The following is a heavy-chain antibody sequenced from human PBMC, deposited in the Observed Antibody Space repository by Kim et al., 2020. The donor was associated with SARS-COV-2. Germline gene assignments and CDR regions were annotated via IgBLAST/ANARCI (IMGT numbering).Heavy chain of an antibody. V-gene: IGHV4-59*01. Sequence: KSRVTISVDTSKNQFSLKLSSVTAADTAVYYCARVRPPTVTTYYYYGMDVWGQGTTVTVSS. J-gene: IGHJ6*02. CDR3: ARVRPPTVTTYYYYGMDV. D-gene: IGHD4-17*01.